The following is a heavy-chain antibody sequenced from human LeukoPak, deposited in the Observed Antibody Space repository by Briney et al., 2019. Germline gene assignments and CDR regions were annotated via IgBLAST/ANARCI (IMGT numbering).Heavy chain of an antibody. J-gene: IGHJ4*02. Sequence: GGSLRLSCAASGFTFSNYAMSWVRQAPGKGLEWVSGISGGGGSTYYADSVKGRFTLSRDNSKNTLDLQMDSLRAGDTAIYYCAKGISTPDYWGQGTLVTVSS. CDR1: GFTFSNYA. D-gene: IGHD2-2*01. V-gene: IGHV3-23*01. CDR3: AKGISTPDY. CDR2: ISGGGGST.